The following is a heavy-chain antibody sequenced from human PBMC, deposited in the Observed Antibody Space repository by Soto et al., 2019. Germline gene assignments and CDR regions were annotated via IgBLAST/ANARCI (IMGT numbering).Heavy chain of an antibody. J-gene: IGHJ3*02. CDR3: AGISLGGIAARYDAFDI. V-gene: IGHV4-39*01. D-gene: IGHD6-6*01. CDR2: IYYSGST. CDR1: GGSISSSSYY. Sequence: SETLSLTCTVSGGSISSSSYYWGWIRQPPGKGLEWIGSIYYSGSTYYNPSLKSRVTISVDTSKNQFSLMLSSVTAADTAVYYCAGISLGGIAARYDAFDIWGQGTMVTVSS.